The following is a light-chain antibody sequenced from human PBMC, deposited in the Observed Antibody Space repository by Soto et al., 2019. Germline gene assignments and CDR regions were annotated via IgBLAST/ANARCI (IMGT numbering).Light chain of an antibody. CDR3: AAWDDSLSGSYV. V-gene: IGLV1-47*01. Sequence: QSVLTQPPSASATPGQRVTISCSGSSSNSGSNYVYWYQQLPGTAPKLLIYRNNQRPAGVPDRFSGSKSGTSASLAISGLRSEDEADYYCAAWDDSLSGSYVFGTGTKVTVL. J-gene: IGLJ1*01. CDR2: RNN. CDR1: SSNSGSNY.